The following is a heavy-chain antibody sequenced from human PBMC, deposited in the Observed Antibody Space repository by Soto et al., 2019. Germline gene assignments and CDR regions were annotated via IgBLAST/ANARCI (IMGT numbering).Heavy chain of an antibody. J-gene: IGHJ4*02. CDR3: ASEYYSGSGPTY. Sequence: QVQLVQAGADVKKPGASVKVSCKASGYTFTSYGIRWVRQAPGQGLEWMGWISAYNGNTNYAQKLQGRVTMTTDTSTSTAYMELTSLRSHDTAVYYCASEYYSGSGPTYWGQGTLVTVSS. CDR2: ISAYNGNT. D-gene: IGHD3-10*01. V-gene: IGHV1-18*01. CDR1: GYTFTSYG.